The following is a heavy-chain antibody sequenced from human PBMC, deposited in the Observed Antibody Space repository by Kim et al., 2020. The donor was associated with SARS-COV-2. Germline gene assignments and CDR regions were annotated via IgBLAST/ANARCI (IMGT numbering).Heavy chain of an antibody. Sequence: GGSLRLSCSASGFTFTNYAMTWVRQAPGRGLECVAIIPSHGASTYYADSVKGRFTMSRDTSKNTVYLQMNHLRVEDTAIYYCGKALLGYPYSPVDYWGQGTRVAVSS. CDR2: IPSHGAST. J-gene: IGHJ4*02. V-gene: IGHV3-23*01. D-gene: IGHD3-16*02. CDR3: GKALLGYPYSPVDY. CDR1: GFTFTNYA.